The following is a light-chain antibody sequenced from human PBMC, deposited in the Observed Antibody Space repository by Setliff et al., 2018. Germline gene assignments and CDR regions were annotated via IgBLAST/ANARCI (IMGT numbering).Light chain of an antibody. CDR1: SGDVGGYNY. CDR2: DVN. J-gene: IGLJ1*01. V-gene: IGLV2-14*01. Sequence: QSALAQPASVSGSPGQSITISCTGTSGDVGGYNYVSWYQQHPGKAPKLMIYDVNKRPSGVSNRFSGSKSGNTASLTISGLQAEDEADYYCSSYTSSSTYVFGTGTKV. CDR3: SSYTSSSTYV.